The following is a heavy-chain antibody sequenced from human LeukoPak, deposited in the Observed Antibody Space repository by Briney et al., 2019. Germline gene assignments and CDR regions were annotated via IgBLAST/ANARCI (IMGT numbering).Heavy chain of an antibody. CDR2: VYTTENT. CDR1: SGSISSYS. Sequence: PSGTLSLTCTVSSGSISSYSWTWIRQPAGKGLEWIGRVYTTENTSYNPSLRGRVTMSVDTSKNLLSLKLTSVTAADTAVYYCAGEGITAGTTTISDYWGQGTLVTVSS. CDR3: AGEGITAGTTTISDY. J-gene: IGHJ4*02. D-gene: IGHD6-13*01. V-gene: IGHV4-4*07.